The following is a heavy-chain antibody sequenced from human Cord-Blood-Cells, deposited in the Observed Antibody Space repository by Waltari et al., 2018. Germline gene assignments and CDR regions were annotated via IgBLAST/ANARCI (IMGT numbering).Heavy chain of an antibody. CDR3: ARAPTYYYGSGSYYNDY. CDR1: GGSFSGYY. CDR2: INQSGST. J-gene: IGHJ4*02. D-gene: IGHD3-10*01. Sequence: QVQLQQWGAGLLKPSETLSLTCAVYGGSFSGYYWSWIRQPPGKGLEWIGEINQSGSTNYNPSLKSRVTISVDTSKNQFSLKLSSVTAADTAVYYCARAPTYYYGSGSYYNDYWGQGTLVTVSS. V-gene: IGHV4-34*01.